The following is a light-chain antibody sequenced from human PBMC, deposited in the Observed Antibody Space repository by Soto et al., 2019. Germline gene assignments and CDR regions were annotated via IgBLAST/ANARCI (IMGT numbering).Light chain of an antibody. CDR2: EGS. Sequence: QSALTQPASVSGSPGQSITISCTGSSSALGSYRLVSWYQHHPGKVPKLIIYEGSKRPSGVSNRFSGSEPGNTASLTISGLQAEDEADYYCCSYTGSATVIFGGGTKLTVL. J-gene: IGLJ2*01. CDR1: SSALGSYRL. CDR3: CSYTGSATVI. V-gene: IGLV2-23*01.